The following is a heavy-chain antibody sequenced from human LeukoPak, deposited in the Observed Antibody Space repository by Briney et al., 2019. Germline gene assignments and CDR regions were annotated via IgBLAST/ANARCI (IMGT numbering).Heavy chain of an antibody. CDR2: ISTAGDP. D-gene: IGHD2-2*01. V-gene: IGHV3-13*05. CDR3: AGQARPGSAEGAFDI. CDR1: GFTFSSYD. Sequence: PGGFLRLSCTASGFTFSSYDMHWVRQDKGKGLEWVSAISTAGDPYYLGSVKGRFTISRENAKNSFYLQMNSLRAGDTAVYYCAGQARPGSAEGAFDIWGQGTMVTVSS. J-gene: IGHJ3*02.